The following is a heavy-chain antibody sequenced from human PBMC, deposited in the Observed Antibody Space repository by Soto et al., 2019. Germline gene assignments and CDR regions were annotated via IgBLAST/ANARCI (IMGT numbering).Heavy chain of an antibody. CDR3: VRGVILVDNRPYYYYGLDL. V-gene: IGHV1-18*01. J-gene: IGHJ6*02. CDR1: GYTFTTYG. Sequence: ASVKVSCKAFGYTFTTYGLSWVRQAPGQGLEWMGWVSPYNGNTYYAPRLQGRVTMTTDTSTTTAYMSLRSLRSDDTAIYYWVRGVILVDNRPYYYYGLDLWGQGTPVTVSS. D-gene: IGHD2-8*02. CDR2: VSPYNGNT.